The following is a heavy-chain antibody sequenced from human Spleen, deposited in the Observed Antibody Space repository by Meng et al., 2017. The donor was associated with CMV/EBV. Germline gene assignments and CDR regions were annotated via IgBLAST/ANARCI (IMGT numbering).Heavy chain of an antibody. Sequence: GESLKISCAASGFTFASYWMHWVRHAPGKGLVWVARINTDGSSTTYEDSVKGRFTISRDNAKNTLYLQMNRLRADDTAVYYCARGFWNPYYEDTHDYWGQGTLVTVSS. CDR1: GFTFASYW. J-gene: IGHJ4*02. V-gene: IGHV3-74*01. CDR2: INTDGSST. D-gene: IGHD3-22*01. CDR3: ARGFWNPYYEDTHDY.